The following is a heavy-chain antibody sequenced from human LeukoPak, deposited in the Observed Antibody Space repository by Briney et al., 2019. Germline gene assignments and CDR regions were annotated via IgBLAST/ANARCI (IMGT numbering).Heavy chain of an antibody. Sequence: SETLSLTCTVSGGSTSSFYWNWIRQPPGKGLEWIGYISYSGSTNYNPSLKGRVTISVDTSKNQFSLKLSSVTAADTAVYYCARHLYSGWHFDYWGQGTLVTVSS. CDR1: GGSTSSFY. V-gene: IGHV4-59*08. CDR3: ARHLYSGWHFDY. CDR2: ISYSGST. J-gene: IGHJ4*02. D-gene: IGHD6-19*01.